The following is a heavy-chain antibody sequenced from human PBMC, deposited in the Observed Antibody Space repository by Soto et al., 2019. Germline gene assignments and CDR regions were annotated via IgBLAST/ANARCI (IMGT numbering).Heavy chain of an antibody. J-gene: IGHJ5*02. V-gene: IGHV4-59*01. CDR1: GVSISNDY. D-gene: IGHD2-15*01. CDR3: ARGYCIGINCYHWFDL. CDR2: IYSDGTT. Sequence: SETLSLTCTVSGVSISNDYWTWIRQPPGKGLEWIGYIYSDGTTKYNPSLKSRLTISVDTSKNQFSLNLNSVTAADTAVYYCARGYCIGINCYHWFDLWGQGTLVTVSS.